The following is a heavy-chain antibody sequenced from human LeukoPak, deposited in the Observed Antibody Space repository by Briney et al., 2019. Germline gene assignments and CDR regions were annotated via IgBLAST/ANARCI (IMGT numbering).Heavy chain of an antibody. CDR1: GFTFSSYS. CDR3: ASGRNVGITGTTGAFDI. D-gene: IGHD1-7*01. CDR2: ITSSSSYI. J-gene: IGHJ3*02. V-gene: IGHV3-21*01. Sequence: GRSLRLSCAASGFTFSSYSMNSVRQAPGNGLEWVSSITSSSSYIYYPESVKGRFPISRDNAKNSLYLQMNSLGYEDTAVYYCASGRNVGITGTTGAFDIWGQGTMVTGSS.